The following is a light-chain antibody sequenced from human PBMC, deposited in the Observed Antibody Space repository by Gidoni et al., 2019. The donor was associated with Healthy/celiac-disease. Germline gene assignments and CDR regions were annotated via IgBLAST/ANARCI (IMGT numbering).Light chain of an antibody. CDR3: QQYGSSSTWT. CDR1: QSVSSSY. V-gene: IGKV3-20*01. Sequence: IVLPQSPGTLSLSPGERATLSCRASQSVSSSYLAWYQQKPGQAPRLLIYGASSRATGIPDRFSGSGSGTDFTLTISRLEPEDFAVYYCQQYGSSSTWTFXQXTKVEIK. J-gene: IGKJ1*01. CDR2: GAS.